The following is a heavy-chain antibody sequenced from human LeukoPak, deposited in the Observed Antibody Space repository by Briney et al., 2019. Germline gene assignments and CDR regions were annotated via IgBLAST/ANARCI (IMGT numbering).Heavy chain of an antibody. CDR3: ARVGDYVAHNWFDP. V-gene: IGHV3-7*01. Sequence: GGSLRLSCAASGFTFGSYWMSWVRQAPGKGLEWVANIKQDGSEKYYVDSVKGRFTISRDNAKNSLYLQMNSLRAEDTAVYYCARVGDYVAHNWFDPWGQGTLVTVSS. D-gene: IGHD4-17*01. J-gene: IGHJ5*02. CDR2: IKQDGSEK. CDR1: GFTFGSYW.